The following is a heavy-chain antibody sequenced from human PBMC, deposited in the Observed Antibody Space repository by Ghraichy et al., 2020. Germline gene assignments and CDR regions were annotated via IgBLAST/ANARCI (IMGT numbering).Heavy chain of an antibody. CDR2: INHGGST. J-gene: IGHJ6*03. Sequence: SETLSLTCAVYGESFGGHYWNWIRQPPGKGLEWIGEINHGGSTNYNPSLKRRVTISIDTSKNQFSLGLTSVTAADTAAYFCARRGIAAATPYQDFYHMDVWGKGTTVTVSS. CDR1: GESFGGHY. D-gene: IGHD6-25*01. CDR3: ARRGIAAATPYQDFYHMDV. V-gene: IGHV4-34*01.